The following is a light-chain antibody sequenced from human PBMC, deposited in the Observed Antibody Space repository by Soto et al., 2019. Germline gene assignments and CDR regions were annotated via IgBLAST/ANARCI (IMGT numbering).Light chain of an antibody. V-gene: IGLV1-40*01. CDR2: GNS. CDR1: SSNIGAGYD. CDR3: QSYASSLSGLTWV. Sequence: HSVLTQPPSVSGAPGQRVTISCTGSSSNIGAGYDVHWYQQLPGTAPKLLIYGNSNRPSWVPDRFSGSKSGTSASLAITGLQAEDEADYYCQSYASSLSGLTWVFVGGTKLTVL. J-gene: IGLJ3*02.